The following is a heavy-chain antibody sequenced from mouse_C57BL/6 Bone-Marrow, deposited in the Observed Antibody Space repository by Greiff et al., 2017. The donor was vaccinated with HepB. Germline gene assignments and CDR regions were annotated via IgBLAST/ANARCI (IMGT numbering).Heavy chain of an antibody. Sequence: VQLQQSGAELARPGASVKMSCKASGYTFTSYTMHWVKQRPGQGLEWIGYINPSSGYTKYNQKFKDKATLTADKSSSTAYMKLSSLTSEDSAVYYCARDSSGYLYYFDYWGQGTTLTVSS. CDR2: INPSSGYT. CDR3: ARDSSGYLYYFDY. J-gene: IGHJ2*01. V-gene: IGHV1-4*01. D-gene: IGHD3-2*02. CDR1: GYTFTSYT.